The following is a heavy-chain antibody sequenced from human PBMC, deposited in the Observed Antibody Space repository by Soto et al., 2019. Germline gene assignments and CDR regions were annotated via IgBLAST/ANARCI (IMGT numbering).Heavy chain of an antibody. CDR3: AKDDYGYWFDP. D-gene: IGHD4-17*01. CDR2: ISVNGGTT. J-gene: IGHJ5*02. V-gene: IGHV3-23*01. CDR1: GFTVSSYA. Sequence: GGSLRLSCVVSGFTVSSYAMSWVRQAPGKGLEWVSSISVNGGTTYYADSVKGRFTISRDNSKNTLYLQMNTLRAGDTAVYYCAKDDYGYWFDPWGQGTLVTVPQ.